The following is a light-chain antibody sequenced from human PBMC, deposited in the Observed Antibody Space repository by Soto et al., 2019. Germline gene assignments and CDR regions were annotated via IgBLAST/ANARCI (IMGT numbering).Light chain of an antibody. Sequence: DIQVTQSPSTLSASVGDTVTVTCRASPSVSGWLAWYQQKPGAAPKLLIYDASALPRGVPSSFSGSGSVTKYTLTIASLQPGDFATYDCQQYETFAGTFGPGTKVEI. CDR3: QQYETFAGT. J-gene: IGKJ1*01. CDR1: PSVSGW. V-gene: IGKV1-5*01. CDR2: DAS.